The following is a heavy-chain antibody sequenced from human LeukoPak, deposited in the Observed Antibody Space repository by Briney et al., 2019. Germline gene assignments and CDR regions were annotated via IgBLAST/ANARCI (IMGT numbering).Heavy chain of an antibody. CDR2: IYPGDSET. Sequence: GESLKISCKGSGYRFTNYRIGWVRQMPGKGLEWTGIIYPGDSETRYSPSFQGQVTISADKSISTAYLQWSSLRASDTAIYYCARVFSGGAGFAIWGQGTMVTVSS. CDR1: GYRFTNYR. J-gene: IGHJ3*02. CDR3: ARVFSGGAGFAI. D-gene: IGHD1-26*01. V-gene: IGHV5-51*01.